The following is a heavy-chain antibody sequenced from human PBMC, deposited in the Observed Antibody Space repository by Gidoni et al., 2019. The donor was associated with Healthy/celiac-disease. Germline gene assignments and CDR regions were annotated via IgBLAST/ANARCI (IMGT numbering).Heavy chain of an antibody. Sequence: EVQLFESGGGLVQPGGSLRLSLSASGFPFSRYSLSRVRQAPGKGLEWVSAISGSGGSTYYADSVKGRFTISRDNSKNTLYLQMNSLRAEDTAVYYCANQDRLWGSPRPNYYYYGMDVWGQGTTVTVSS. V-gene: IGHV3-23*01. J-gene: IGHJ6*02. CDR3: ANQDRLWGSPRPNYYYYGMDV. D-gene: IGHD3-10*01. CDR2: ISGSGGST. CDR1: GFPFSRYS.